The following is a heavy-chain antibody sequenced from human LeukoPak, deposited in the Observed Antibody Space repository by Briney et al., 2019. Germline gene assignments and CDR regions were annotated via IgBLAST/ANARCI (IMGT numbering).Heavy chain of an antibody. V-gene: IGHV4-59*08. CDR3: ARLPGSGWYREQYHGGYSDY. CDR2: IYYSGST. CDR1: GGSISSYY. D-gene: IGHD6-19*01. J-gene: IGHJ4*02. Sequence: PSETLSLTCTVSGGSISSYYWSWIRQPPGKGLEWIGYIYYSGSTNYNPSLKSRVTISVDTSKNQFSLKLSSVTAADTAVYYCARLPGSGWYREQYHGGYSDYWGQGTLVTVSS.